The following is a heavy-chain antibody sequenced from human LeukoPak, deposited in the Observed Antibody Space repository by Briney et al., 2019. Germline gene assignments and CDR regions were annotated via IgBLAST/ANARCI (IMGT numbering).Heavy chain of an antibody. CDR1: GFTFSSYA. Sequence: GGSLRLSCAASGFTFSSYAMHWVRQAPGKGLEWVAVISYDGSNKYYADSVKGRFTISRDNSKNTLYLQMNSLRAEDTAVYYCARDRAFGTMIVVVLGYWGQGTLVTVSS. CDR3: ARDRAFGTMIVVVLGY. J-gene: IGHJ4*02. CDR2: ISYDGSNK. V-gene: IGHV3-30-3*01. D-gene: IGHD3-22*01.